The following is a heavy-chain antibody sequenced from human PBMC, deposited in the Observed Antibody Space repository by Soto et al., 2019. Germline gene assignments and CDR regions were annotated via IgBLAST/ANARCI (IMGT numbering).Heavy chain of an antibody. CDR2: IYYSGST. V-gene: IGHV4-31*03. J-gene: IGHJ4*02. CDR1: GGSISSGGYY. D-gene: IGHD3-22*01. CDR3: ARASYYDSKPFDY. Sequence: SETLSLTCTVSGGSISSGGYYWSWIRQHPGKGLEWIGYIYYSGSTYYNPSLKSRVTISVDTSKNQFSLKLSSVTAADTAVYYCARASYYDSKPFDYWGQGTLVTVSS.